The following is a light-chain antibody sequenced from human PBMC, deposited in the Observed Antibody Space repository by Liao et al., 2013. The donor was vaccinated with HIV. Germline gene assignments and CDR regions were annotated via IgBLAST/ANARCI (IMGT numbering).Light chain of an antibody. Sequence: SYELTQPPSVSVSPGQTASITCSGDKLGDKYACWYQQKPGQSPVLVIYQDSKRPSGIPERFSGSNSGNTATLTISGTQAIDEAEYYCQAWDSRTWVFGGGTKLAVL. V-gene: IGLV3-1*01. CDR2: QDS. J-gene: IGLJ3*02. CDR3: QAWDSRTWV. CDR1: KLGDKY.